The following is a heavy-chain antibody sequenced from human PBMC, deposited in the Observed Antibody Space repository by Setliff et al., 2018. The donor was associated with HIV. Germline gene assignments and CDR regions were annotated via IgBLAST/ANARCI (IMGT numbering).Heavy chain of an antibody. J-gene: IGHJ3*01. CDR2: ISGSGGDT. CDR1: GIRFSNYA. D-gene: IGHD3-10*01. CDR3: AKWFGEFFRAFDR. Sequence: GGSLRLSCAASGIRFSNYAMSWVRQAPGKGLEWVSSISGSGGDTSYADSGQGRFTISRGNSKNMLYLQMNSLRAEDTAVYYCAKWFGEFFRAFDRWGQGTMVTVSS. V-gene: IGHV3-23*01.